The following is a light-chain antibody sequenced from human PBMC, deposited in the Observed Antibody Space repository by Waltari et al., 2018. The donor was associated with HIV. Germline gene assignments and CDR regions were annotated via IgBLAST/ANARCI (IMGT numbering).Light chain of an antibody. CDR3: QERSNWPSLT. CDR2: EAS. V-gene: IGKV3-11*01. Sequence: EIVLTQSPATLSLSPGERASLSCRASQSVRSYLAWYQQKPGQAPRRLIYEASTRAPGVPARFSGSGSATDFTLTISSLEPEDFAVYYCQERSNWPSLTFGGGTRLEMK. J-gene: IGKJ4*01. CDR1: QSVRSY.